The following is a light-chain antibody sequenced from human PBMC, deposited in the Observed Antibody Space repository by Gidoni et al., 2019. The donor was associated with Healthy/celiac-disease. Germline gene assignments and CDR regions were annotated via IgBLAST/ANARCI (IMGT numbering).Light chain of an antibody. CDR2: DAS. CDR1: QDISNY. J-gene: IGKJ3*01. Sequence: DIQMTQSPSSLSASVGDRVTITCQASQDISNYLNWYQQKPGKAPKLLNYDASNLETGVPSRFSGSGSGTDFTFTISSLKPEDIATYYCQQYDNLPIFTFGPGTKVDIK. CDR3: QQYDNLPIFT. V-gene: IGKV1-33*01.